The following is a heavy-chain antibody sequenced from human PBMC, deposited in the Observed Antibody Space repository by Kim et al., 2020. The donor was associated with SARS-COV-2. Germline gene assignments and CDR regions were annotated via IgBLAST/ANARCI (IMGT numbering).Heavy chain of an antibody. CDR1: GGSINNYY. CDR3: AGDSFKSSFDY. V-gene: IGHV4-4*07. D-gene: IGHD6-6*01. CDR2: IYTSGST. Sequence: SETLSLTCTVSGGSINNYYWNWIRQPAGKGPEWIGRIYTSGSTSYNPSLKSRVTMSIDTSKNQFSLNLSSVTAADTAIYYCAGDSFKSSFDYWGQGTLVT. J-gene: IGHJ4*02.